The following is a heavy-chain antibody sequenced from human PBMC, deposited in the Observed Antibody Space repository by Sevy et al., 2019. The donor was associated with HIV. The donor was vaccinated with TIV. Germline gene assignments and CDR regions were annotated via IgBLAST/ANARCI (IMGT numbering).Heavy chain of an antibody. CDR1: GFTFSSYA. CDR3: AKDRNPGYSSSWYPFDI. J-gene: IGHJ3*02. Sequence: GGSLRLSCAASGFTFSSYAMSWVRQAPGKGLEWVSAISGSGGSTYYADSVKGRFTISRDNSKNTLYLQMNSLRAEDTAVCYCAKDRNPGYSSSWYPFDIWGQGTMVTVSS. D-gene: IGHD6-13*01. V-gene: IGHV3-23*01. CDR2: ISGSGGST.